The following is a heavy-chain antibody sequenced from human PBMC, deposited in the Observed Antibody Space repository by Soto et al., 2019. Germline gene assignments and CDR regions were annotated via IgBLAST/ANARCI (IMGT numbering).Heavy chain of an antibody. Sequence: SETLSLTCTVSDGSITSSNNFWGWIRQPPGKGLEWIGTIFYGGNTYYNPSLKSRVTMSVDTFKNQFSLRLSSVTAADTAVYFCASRYYFDYSGYYYTFDSWGQGTLVTVSS. CDR3: ASRYYFDYSGYYYTFDS. CDR2: IFYGGNT. D-gene: IGHD3-22*01. CDR1: DGSITSSNNF. J-gene: IGHJ4*02. V-gene: IGHV4-39*01.